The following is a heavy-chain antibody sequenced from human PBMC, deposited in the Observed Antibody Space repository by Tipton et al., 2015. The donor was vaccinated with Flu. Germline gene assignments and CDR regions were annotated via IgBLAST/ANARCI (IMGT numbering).Heavy chain of an antibody. CDR3: ARDGGGGSGWYFDYYYYGMDV. D-gene: IGHD6-19*01. CDR2: IYYSGST. V-gene: IGHV4-59*12. CDR1: GGSISSYY. Sequence: TLSLTCTVSGGSISSYYWSWIRQPPGKGLEWIGYIYYSGSTNYNPSLKSRVTISVDTSKNQFSLKLSSVTAADTAVYYCARDGGGGSGWYFDYYYYGMDVWGQGTTVTVSS. J-gene: IGHJ6*02.